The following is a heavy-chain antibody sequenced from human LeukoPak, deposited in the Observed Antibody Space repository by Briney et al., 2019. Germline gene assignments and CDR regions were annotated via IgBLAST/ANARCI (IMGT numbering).Heavy chain of an antibody. Sequence: PGGSLRLSCAASGFTVSSNYMSWVRQAPGKGLEWVSVIYSGGNTYYADSVTGRFTISRDNSKNTLYLQMNSLRAEDTAVYYCARGPSVYRIAAAGTEGTYFDYWGQGTLVTVSS. CDR3: ARGPSVYRIAAAGTEGTYFDY. CDR1: GFTVSSNY. D-gene: IGHD6-13*01. J-gene: IGHJ4*02. CDR2: IYSGGNT. V-gene: IGHV3-53*05.